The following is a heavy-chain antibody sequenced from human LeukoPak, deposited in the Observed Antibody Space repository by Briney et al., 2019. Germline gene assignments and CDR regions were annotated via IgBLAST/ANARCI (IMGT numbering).Heavy chain of an antibody. CDR2: IYVSGSI. Sequence: SETLSLTCTVSGDSISNGYYYWTWIRQFPDMGLQWIGYIYVSGSIYYNPSLKSRVTISVDTSENKFSLSLSSVTAGDTGVYYCARDRGRPSGWFYSWGRGALVTVSS. CDR1: GDSISNGYYY. CDR3: ARDRGRPSGWFYS. J-gene: IGHJ5*01. V-gene: IGHV4-31*03. D-gene: IGHD3-10*01.